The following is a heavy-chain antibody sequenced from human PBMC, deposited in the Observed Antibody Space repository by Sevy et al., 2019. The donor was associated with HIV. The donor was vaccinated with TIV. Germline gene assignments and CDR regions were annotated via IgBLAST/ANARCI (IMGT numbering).Heavy chain of an antibody. Sequence: SETLSLTCTVSGGSFNNYYWSWIRQPPGKGLQWIGYIYYSGSTNYNPSLKSRVTMSLDTSKNQFSLKLSSVTAADTAIYYCARESIGTVGDFDYRGQGTLVTVSS. CDR2: IYYSGST. V-gene: IGHV4-59*01. D-gene: IGHD6-6*01. CDR3: ARESIGTVGDFDY. CDR1: GGSFNNYY. J-gene: IGHJ4*02.